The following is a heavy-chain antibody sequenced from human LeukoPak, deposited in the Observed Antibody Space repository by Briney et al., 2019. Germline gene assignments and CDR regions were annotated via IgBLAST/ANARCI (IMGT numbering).Heavy chain of an antibody. CDR3: ARDRVTSVTTSYGMDV. CDR1: GFTFSSYS. V-gene: IGHV3-48*02. Sequence: PGGSLRLSCAASGFTFSSYSMNGVRQAPGKGLEGVSYISRSSITIYYADSVRGQFTISRENAKNSLYLQMSSLRDEDTAVYYCARDRVTSVTTSYGMDVWGQGTTVTVSS. D-gene: IGHD4-17*01. CDR2: ISRSSITI. J-gene: IGHJ6*02.